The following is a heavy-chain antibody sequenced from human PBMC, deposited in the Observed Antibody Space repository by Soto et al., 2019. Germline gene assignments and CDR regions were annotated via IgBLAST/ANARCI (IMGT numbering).Heavy chain of an antibody. CDR1: GFTFSSYG. J-gene: IGHJ4*02. D-gene: IGHD4-17*01. Sequence: QVQLVESGGGVVQPGRSLRLSCAASGFTFSSYGMHWVRQAPGKGLEWVAVIWYDGSNKYYADSVKGRFTISRDNSKNTLYLQMNSLRAEDTAVYYCASFPTTVTETDYWGQGTLVTVSS. CDR3: ASFPTTVTETDY. V-gene: IGHV3-33*01. CDR2: IWYDGSNK.